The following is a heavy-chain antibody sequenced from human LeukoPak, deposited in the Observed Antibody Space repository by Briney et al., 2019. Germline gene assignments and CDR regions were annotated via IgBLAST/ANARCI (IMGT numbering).Heavy chain of an antibody. V-gene: IGHV3-21*01. Sequence: PGGSLRLSCAASGFTFSSYSMNWVRQAPGKGLEWVSSISSSSSYIYYADSVKGRFTISRDNVKNTLYLQMNSLRAEDTAVYYCVRDGHRTLPFDYWGQGTPVTASS. J-gene: IGHJ4*02. CDR1: GFTFSSYS. CDR3: VRDGHRTLPFDY. D-gene: IGHD3/OR15-3a*01. CDR2: ISSSSSYI.